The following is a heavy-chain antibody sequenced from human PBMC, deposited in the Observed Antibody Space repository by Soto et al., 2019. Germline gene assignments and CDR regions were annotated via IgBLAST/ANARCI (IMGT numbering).Heavy chain of an antibody. J-gene: IGHJ6*02. CDR3: ARGAAAGTDFYYYGMDV. CDR2: AGDKANAYTT. CDR1: GFTFSDHF. Sequence: EVQLVESGGGLVQPGGSLRLSCAASGFTFSDHFMDWVRQAPGKGLEWVGRAGDKANAYTTQYAASVKGRFTISRDDSKNSLYLQMNSLKTEDTAVYYCARGAAAGTDFYYYGMDVWGQGTTVTVSS. D-gene: IGHD6-13*01. V-gene: IGHV3-72*01.